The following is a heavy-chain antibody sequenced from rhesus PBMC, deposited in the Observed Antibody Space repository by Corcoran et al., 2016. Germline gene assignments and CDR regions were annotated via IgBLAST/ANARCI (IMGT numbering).Heavy chain of an antibody. CDR1: GVSVNGGYD. CDR2: IYERRGTS. D-gene: IGHD3-28*01. V-gene: IGHV4-76*01. J-gene: IGHJ6*01. Sequence: QVHLQESGPGLVKPSETLSLTCAVSGVSVNGGYDWSWVRQAPGKGLEWVGYIYERRGTSNYNPSLKNRGTISRDTSKNQVSLRLTSVTAADTAIYYCARFGYPGGLDFWGQGVVVTVSS. CDR3: ARFGYPGGLDF.